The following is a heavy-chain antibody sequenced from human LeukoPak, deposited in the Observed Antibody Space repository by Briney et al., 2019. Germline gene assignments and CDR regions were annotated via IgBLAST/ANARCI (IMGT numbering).Heavy chain of an antibody. CDR2: IYYSGST. CDR3: ASRGWGLDDYGIYGMDV. J-gene: IGHJ6*02. Sequence: PSQTLSLTCTVSGGSISSGDYYWSWIRQPPGKGLEWIGYIYYSGSTYYNPSLKSRVTISVDTSKNQFSLKLSSVTAADTAVYYCASRGWGLDDYGIYGMDVWGQGTTVTVSS. D-gene: IGHD4-17*01. V-gene: IGHV4-30-4*01. CDR1: GGSISSGDYY.